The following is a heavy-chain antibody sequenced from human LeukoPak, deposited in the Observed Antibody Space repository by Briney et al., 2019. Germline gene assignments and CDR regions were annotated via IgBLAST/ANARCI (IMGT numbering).Heavy chain of an antibody. V-gene: IGHV1-3*03. CDR2: INAGNGNT. Sequence: ASVKVSCKASGYTFTSYAMHWVRQAPGQRLEWMGWINAGNGNTKYSQEFQGRVTITRDTSASTVYMELSSLRSGDTAVYYCARDNSVGDTAWWFDPWGQGTLVTVSS. CDR3: ARDNSVGDTAWWFDP. J-gene: IGHJ5*02. CDR1: GYTFTSYA. D-gene: IGHD1-26*01.